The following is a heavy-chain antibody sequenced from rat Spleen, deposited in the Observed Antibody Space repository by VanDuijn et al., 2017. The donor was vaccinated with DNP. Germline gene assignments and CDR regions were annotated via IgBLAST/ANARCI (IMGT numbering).Heavy chain of an antibody. V-gene: IGHV6-6*01. D-gene: IGHD1-2*01. Sequence: EVQVLESGGGLVQPGNSLKLSCATSGFTFTTAWMYWYRQFPEKRLEWVARIKGKSNNYATDYTESVKGRFTISRDDPKSSIYLQMNNLKEEDTAIYSCACNYYSSYRAMDAWGQGTSVTVSS. CDR3: ACNYYSSYRAMDA. CDR1: GFTFTTAW. J-gene: IGHJ4*01. CDR2: IKGKSNNYAT.